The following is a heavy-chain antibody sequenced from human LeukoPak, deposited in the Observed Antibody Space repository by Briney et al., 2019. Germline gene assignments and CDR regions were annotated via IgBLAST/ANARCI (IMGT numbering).Heavy chain of an antibody. V-gene: IGHV1-2*02. CDR1: GYTFTDYY. CDR3: ARVRRIVAGAMGVEEKWFDP. J-gene: IGHJ5*02. D-gene: IGHD2-2*01. Sequence: ASVKVSCKASGYTFTDYYVHRVRQAPGQGLEWVGWINSKSGGTKYGQKFQGRVTMTRDTSTSTAYMDLSRLKSDDTAVYYCARVRRIVAGAMGVEEKWFDPWGQGTLVTVSS. CDR2: INSKSGGT.